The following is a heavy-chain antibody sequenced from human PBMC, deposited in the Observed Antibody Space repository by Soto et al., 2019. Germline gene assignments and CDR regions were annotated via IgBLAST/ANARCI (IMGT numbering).Heavy chain of an antibody. Sequence: GGSLRLSCAASGFTFSSYAMSWVRQAPGKGLEWVSAFSGSGGSTSYADSVKGRFTISRDNSKNTLYLQMNSLRAEDTAVYYCAGLLGYCSGGSCNDAFDIWGQGTMVTVSS. D-gene: IGHD2-15*01. CDR2: FSGSGGST. J-gene: IGHJ3*02. CDR3: AGLLGYCSGGSCNDAFDI. V-gene: IGHV3-23*01. CDR1: GFTFSSYA.